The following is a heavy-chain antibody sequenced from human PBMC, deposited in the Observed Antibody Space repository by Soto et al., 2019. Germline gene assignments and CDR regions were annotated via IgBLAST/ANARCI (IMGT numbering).Heavy chain of an antibody. CDR1: GFSLTTTSMG. D-gene: IGHD4-17*01. J-gene: IGHJ4*02. CDR2: IYWDDDQ. V-gene: IGHV2-5*02. CDR3: AHAGDYDLLSFDH. Sequence: SGPTREPAQTLTLTCAFSGFSLTTTSMGVAWIRQPPGKALEWLALIYWDDDQRYSPSLKDRLTISKDTSRSRVVLTISNMNPEDTGTYFWAHAGDYDLLSFDHWGPGTLVTVSS.